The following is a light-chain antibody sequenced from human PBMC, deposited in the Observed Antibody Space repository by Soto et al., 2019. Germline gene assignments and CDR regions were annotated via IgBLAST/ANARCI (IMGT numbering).Light chain of an antibody. CDR1: QSISSW. J-gene: IGKJ4*01. V-gene: IGKV1-5*01. Sequence: DIQMPQSPSTLSASVGDRVTITCRASQSISSWLAWYQQKPGKAPKLLIYDASSLESGVPSRFSGSGSGTEFTLTISSLQPDDFATYYCQQYNSCLTFGGGTKVDIK. CDR2: DAS. CDR3: QQYNSCLT.